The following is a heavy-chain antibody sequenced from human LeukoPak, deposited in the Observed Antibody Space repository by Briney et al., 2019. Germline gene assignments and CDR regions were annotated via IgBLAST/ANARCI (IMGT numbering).Heavy chain of an antibody. CDR1: GGTFSSYA. V-gene: IGHV1-69*17. D-gene: IGHD3-10*01. CDR2: IIPIFGIA. J-gene: IGHJ4*02. CDR3: ARTTMVRGASPNFDY. Sequence: SVKVSCKASGGTFSSYAISWARQAPGQGLEWMGGIIPIFGIANYAQKFQGRVTITADKSTSTAYMELSSLRSEDTAVYYCARTTMVRGASPNFDYWGQGTLVTVSS.